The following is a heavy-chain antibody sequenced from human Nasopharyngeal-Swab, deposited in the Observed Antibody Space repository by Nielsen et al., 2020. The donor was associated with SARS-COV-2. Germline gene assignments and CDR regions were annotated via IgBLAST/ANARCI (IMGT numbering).Heavy chain of an antibody. J-gene: IGHJ3*02. CDR3: AKVKSGTSYDAFDI. Sequence: GGSLRLSCAASGFTFSSYWMHWVRQAPGKGLVWVSRINSEGSSTSYADSVKGRFTISRDSSKNTLYLQMNSLRAEDTALYYCAKVKSGTSYDAFDIWGQGTMVTVSS. CDR2: INSEGSST. D-gene: IGHD1-26*01. V-gene: IGHV3-74*01. CDR1: GFTFSSYW.